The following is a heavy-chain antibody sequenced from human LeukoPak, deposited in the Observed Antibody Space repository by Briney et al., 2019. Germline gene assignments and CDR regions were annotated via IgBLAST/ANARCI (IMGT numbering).Heavy chain of an antibody. Sequence: GGSLRLSCAASGFTFDDSAMHWVRQAPGKGLEWVSLISWDGGSTYYADSVKGRFTISRDNSKNSLYLQMNSLRAEDTALYYCAKDMTGDPLGYYYMDVWGKGTTVTVSS. CDR3: AKDMTGDPLGYYYMDV. CDR2: ISWDGGST. J-gene: IGHJ6*03. D-gene: IGHD3-10*01. V-gene: IGHV3-43D*03. CDR1: GFTFDDSA.